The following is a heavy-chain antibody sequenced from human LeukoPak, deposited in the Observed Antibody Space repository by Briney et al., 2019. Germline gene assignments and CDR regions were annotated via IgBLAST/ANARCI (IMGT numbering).Heavy chain of an antibody. J-gene: IGHJ4*02. CDR2: ISRSGDTI. V-gene: IGHV3-48*03. CDR3: ARLSGTYSDY. CDR1: GFTFSTYE. D-gene: IGHD1-26*01. Sequence: GGSLRLSCAASGFTFSTYEMSWVRQAPGGGLGGVSYISRSGDTIYNADSVKGQFTISRDNPKNSLYLQMNSLRAEDTAVYYCARLSGTYSDYWGQGTLVTVSS.